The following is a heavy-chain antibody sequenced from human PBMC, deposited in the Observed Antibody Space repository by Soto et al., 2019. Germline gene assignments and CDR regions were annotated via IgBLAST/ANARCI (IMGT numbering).Heavy chain of an antibody. J-gene: IGHJ4*02. Sequence: GGSLRLSCAASGFIFSSYGMHWVRQAPGKGLEWVAVIWYDGSNKYYADSVKGRFTISRDNSKNTQYLQMSSLRADDTAVYYCVKGEYYYDSSGYYPFDYWGQGT. CDR2: IWYDGSNK. CDR1: GFIFSSYG. D-gene: IGHD3-22*01. CDR3: VKGEYYYDSSGYYPFDY. V-gene: IGHV3-30*02.